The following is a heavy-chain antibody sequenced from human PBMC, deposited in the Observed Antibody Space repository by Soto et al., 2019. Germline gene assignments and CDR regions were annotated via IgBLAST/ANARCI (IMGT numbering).Heavy chain of an antibody. V-gene: IGHV3-23*01. CDR2: ISGSGGST. CDR3: AKAKDSSSWYPVYFQH. Sequence: PGGSLRLSCAASGFTFSSYAMSWVRQAPGKGLEWVSAISGSGGSTYYADSVKGRFTISRDNSKNTLYLQMNSLRAEDTAVYYCAKAKDSSSWYPVYFQHWGQGTLVTSPQ. D-gene: IGHD6-13*01. J-gene: IGHJ1*01. CDR1: GFTFSSYA.